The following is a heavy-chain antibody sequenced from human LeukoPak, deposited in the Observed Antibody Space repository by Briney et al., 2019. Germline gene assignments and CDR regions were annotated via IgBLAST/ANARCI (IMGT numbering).Heavy chain of an antibody. D-gene: IGHD1-26*01. CDR1: GFTLSNYW. Sequence: GGSLRLSCAASGFTLSNYWMGWVRQAPGKGLEWVANIKQDGSEIYYVDSVKGRFTISRDTAKDSLYLQMNSLRAEDTAVYYCARGTCSGSYRFDYWGQGTLVTVSS. V-gene: IGHV3-7*03. J-gene: IGHJ4*02. CDR3: ARGTCSGSYRFDY. CDR2: IKQDGSEI.